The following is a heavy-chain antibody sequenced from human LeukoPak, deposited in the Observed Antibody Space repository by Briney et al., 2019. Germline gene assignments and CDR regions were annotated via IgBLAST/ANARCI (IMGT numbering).Heavy chain of an antibody. CDR1: GFIVDDYA. Sequence: GGSLRLSCAASGFIVDDYAMYWVRQAPGKGLEWVCLISGDGGSTYYADSVKGRFTISRDNSKNSLFLQMNSLRTEDTALYYCAKDILSEQWHDAFDIWGQGTMVTVSS. CDR2: ISGDGGST. J-gene: IGHJ3*02. CDR3: AKDILSEQWHDAFDI. D-gene: IGHD6-19*01. V-gene: IGHV3-43*02.